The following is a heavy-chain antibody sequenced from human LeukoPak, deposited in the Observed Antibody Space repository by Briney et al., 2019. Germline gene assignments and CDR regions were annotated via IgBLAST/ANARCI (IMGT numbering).Heavy chain of an antibody. CDR3: ARVDTGKYNYGMDV. J-gene: IGHJ6*02. CDR1: GGTFSSYA. V-gene: IGHV1-69*04. D-gene: IGHD5-18*01. CDR2: IIPILGIA. Sequence: EASVKVSCKASGGTFSSYAISWVRQAPGQGLEWMGRIIPILGIANYAQEFQGRVTITADKSTSTAYMELSSLRSEDTAVYYCARVDTGKYNYGMDVWGQGTTVTVSS.